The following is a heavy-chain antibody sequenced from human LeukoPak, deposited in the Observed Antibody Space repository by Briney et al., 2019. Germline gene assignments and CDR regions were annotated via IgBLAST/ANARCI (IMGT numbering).Heavy chain of an antibody. CDR1: GFTFSSYS. D-gene: IGHD2-2*01. V-gene: IGHV3-48*04. J-gene: IGHJ4*02. CDR2: ISSNSRTI. Sequence: PGGSLRLSCAGSGFTFSSYSMHWVRQAPGKGLQWISYISSNSRTIYYADSMKGRFTISRDNAKNSLYLQMNSLRAEDTAVYYCARKKASHRLIDYWGQGTLVTVSS. CDR3: ARKKASHRLIDY.